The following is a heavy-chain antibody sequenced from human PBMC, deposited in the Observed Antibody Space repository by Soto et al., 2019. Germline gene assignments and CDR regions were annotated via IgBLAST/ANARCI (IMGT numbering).Heavy chain of an antibody. D-gene: IGHD2-15*01. V-gene: IGHV4-59*01. CDR3: ARDHYAQGGFGY. Sequence: SETLSLTCTVSGGSISSYYWSWIRQPPGKGLEWIGYIYYSGSTNYNPSLKSRVTISVDTSKNQFSLKLSSVTAADTAVYYCARDHYAQGGFGYWGQGTRVTVSS. J-gene: IGHJ4*02. CDR2: IYYSGST. CDR1: GGSISSYY.